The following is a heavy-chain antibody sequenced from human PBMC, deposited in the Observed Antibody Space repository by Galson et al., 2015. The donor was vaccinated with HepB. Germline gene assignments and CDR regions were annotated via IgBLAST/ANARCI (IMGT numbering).Heavy chain of an antibody. D-gene: IGHD3-22*01. Sequence: SLRLSCAASGFTFSSYAMSWVRQAPGKGLEWVSAISGSGGSTYYADSVRGRFTISRDNSKNTLYLQMNSLRAEDTAVYYCAKLGSGYSSYWYFDLWGRGTLVTVSS. CDR3: AKLGSGYSSYWYFDL. CDR2: ISGSGGST. J-gene: IGHJ2*01. CDR1: GFTFSSYA. V-gene: IGHV3-23*01.